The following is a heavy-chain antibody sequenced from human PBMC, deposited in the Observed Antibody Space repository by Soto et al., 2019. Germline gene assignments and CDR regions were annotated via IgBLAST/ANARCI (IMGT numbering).Heavy chain of an antibody. CDR2: IIPILGIA. CDR1: GGTFSSYT. D-gene: IGHD1-26*01. J-gene: IGHJ4*02. CDR3: ARDQGGVGATG. Sequence: QVQLVQSGAEVKKPGSSVKVSCKASGGTFSSYTISWVRQAPGQGLEWMGRIIPILGIANYAQKFQGRVTITAYKSTSTAYMELSSLRSEDTAVYYCARDQGGVGATGWGQGTLVTVSS. V-gene: IGHV1-69*08.